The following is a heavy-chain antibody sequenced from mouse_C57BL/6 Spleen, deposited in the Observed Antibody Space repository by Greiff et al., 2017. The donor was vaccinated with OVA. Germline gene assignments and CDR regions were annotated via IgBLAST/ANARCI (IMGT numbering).Heavy chain of an antibody. J-gene: IGHJ1*03. CDR1: GFSLTSYA. Sequence: VKLMESGPGLVAPSQSLSITCTVSGFSLTSYAISWVRQPPGKGLEWLGVIWTGGGTNSNSALKSRLSISKDNSKSQVFLKMNSLQTDDTARYYCAREGDYDGRWYFDVWGTGTTVTVSS. CDR2: IWTGGGT. CDR3: AREGDYDGRWYFDV. V-gene: IGHV2-9-1*01. D-gene: IGHD1-1*01.